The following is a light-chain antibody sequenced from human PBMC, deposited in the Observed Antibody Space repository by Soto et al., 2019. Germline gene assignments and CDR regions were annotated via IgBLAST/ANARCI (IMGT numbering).Light chain of an antibody. CDR2: DAS. Sequence: EIVLTQSPATLSLSPGEGAALSYRASQSVSSYLAWYQQKPGRAPRLLIYDASSRATGIPARFSGSGFGTDFNLTITSLDPEDFAVYYCQQCSNWPPLTFGGGTKVAIK. V-gene: IGKV3-11*01. J-gene: IGKJ4*01. CDR1: QSVSSY. CDR3: QQCSNWPPLT.